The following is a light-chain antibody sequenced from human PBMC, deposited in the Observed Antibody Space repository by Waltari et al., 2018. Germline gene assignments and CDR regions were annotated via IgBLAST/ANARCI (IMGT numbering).Light chain of an antibody. J-gene: IGLJ3*02. CDR2: QDS. CDR3: QTWDSSTVV. Sequence: SYDLTQPPSVSVSPGQTASITCSGEKLGEKFSFWYQQKAGQSPVLVVFQDSHRPSGIPERFSGFTSGNTATLTISGTQSMDEADYYCQTWDSSTVVFGGGTKLTVL. V-gene: IGLV3-1*01. CDR1: KLGEKF.